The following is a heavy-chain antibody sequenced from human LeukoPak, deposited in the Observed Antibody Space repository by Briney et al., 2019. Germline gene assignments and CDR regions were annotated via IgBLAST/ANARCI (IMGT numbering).Heavy chain of an antibody. CDR1: GGSFSRYF. J-gene: IGHJ4*02. CDR3: ARIPRVGYSSGWYFDY. V-gene: IGHV4-59*01. D-gene: IGHD6-19*01. CDR2: IDHSGST. Sequence: TSETLSLTCTVSGGSFSRYFWTWIRQTPGKGLEWIGYIDHSGSTNYSPSLQSRVTISIDTSKNQFSLKLNSVTAADTAVYYCARIPRVGYSSGWYFDYWGQGTLVTVSS.